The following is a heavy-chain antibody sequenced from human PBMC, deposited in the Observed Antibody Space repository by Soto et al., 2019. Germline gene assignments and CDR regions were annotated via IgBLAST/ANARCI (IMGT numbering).Heavy chain of an antibody. J-gene: IGHJ6*02. CDR2: ISSTSIYI. CDR1: GFSFSSYS. CDR3: AGGHDAVVQAGRRENHYYYRMDV. V-gene: IGHV3-21*04. D-gene: IGHD2-2*01. Sequence: EVQLVESGGGLVKPEESLRLSCVASGFSFSSYSMDWVRQAPGKGLEWVSSISSTSIYIHYADSVKGRFTVSRDNAQNSLLLQMNSLKTEDTAVYYCAGGHDAVVQAGRRENHYYYRMDVWGQGTTVTVSS.